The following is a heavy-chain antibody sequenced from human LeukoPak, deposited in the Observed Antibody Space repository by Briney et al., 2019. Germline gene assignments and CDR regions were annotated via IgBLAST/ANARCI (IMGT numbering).Heavy chain of an antibody. CDR1: GLTFSTYE. CDR3: ARDSSGWYHWFDP. J-gene: IGHJ5*02. V-gene: IGHV3-48*03. Sequence: GGSLRLSCAASGLTFSTYEMNWVRQAPGKGLEWVSHISSSGSTIYYADSVKGRFTISRDNAKNSLYLQMNSLRAEDTAVYYCARDSSGWYHWFDPWGQGTLVTVSS. CDR2: ISSSGSTI. D-gene: IGHD6-13*01.